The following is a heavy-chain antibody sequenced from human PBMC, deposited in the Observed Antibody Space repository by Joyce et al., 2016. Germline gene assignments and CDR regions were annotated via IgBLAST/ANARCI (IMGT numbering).Heavy chain of an antibody. CDR2: ISPINGGT. V-gene: IGHV1-2*02. CDR3: ARGGYYGPYYFDY. Sequence: VQLVQSGAEVKKPGASVMVSCKAFRYTFTDNYMHWLRQAPGQGLDWMGWISPINGGTNYAQKSQGRVTMTRDTSISTACMELSRLKSDDTAVYYCARGGYYGPYYFDYWGQGTLVTVSS. D-gene: IGHD3-3*01. J-gene: IGHJ4*02. CDR1: RYTFTDNY.